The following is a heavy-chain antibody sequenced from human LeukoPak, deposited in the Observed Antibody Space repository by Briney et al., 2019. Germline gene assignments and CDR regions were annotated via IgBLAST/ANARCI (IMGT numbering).Heavy chain of an antibody. V-gene: IGHV3-66*01. J-gene: IGHJ4*02. D-gene: IGHD3-10*01. CDR1: GFIVSDNY. CDR2: FYTGGST. CDR3: ARDPNYYGSDNNFK. Sequence: GGSLRLSCAASGFIVSDNYMSWVRQAPGKGLEWVSTFYTGGSTYYADSVKGRFTMSRDNFKNTLYLQMNSLRAEDTAVYYCARDPNYYGSDNNFKWGQGTLVTVSS.